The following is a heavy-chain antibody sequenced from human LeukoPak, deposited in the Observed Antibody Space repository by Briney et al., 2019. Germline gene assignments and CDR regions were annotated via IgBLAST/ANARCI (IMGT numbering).Heavy chain of an antibody. Sequence: GGSLRLSCAASGFTFSDYYMSWIRQAPGKGLEWVSYISSSGSTIYYADSVKGRFTISRDNAKNSLCLQMNSLRAEDTAVYYCARGSSGDWYRDYFDYWGQGTLVTVSS. D-gene: IGHD2-21*02. CDR2: ISSSGSTI. J-gene: IGHJ4*02. CDR3: ARGSSGDWYRDYFDY. V-gene: IGHV3-11*04. CDR1: GFTFSDYY.